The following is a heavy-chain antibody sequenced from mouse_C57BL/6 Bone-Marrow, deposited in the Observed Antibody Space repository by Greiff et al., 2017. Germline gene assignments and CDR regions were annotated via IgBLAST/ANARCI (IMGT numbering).Heavy chain of an antibody. J-gene: IGHJ4*01. CDR3: ASLYGSSLKGY. CDR1: EYEFPSHD. V-gene: IGHV5-2*01. D-gene: IGHD1-1*01. CDR2: INSDGGST. Sequence: EVKLMESGGGLVQPGESLKLSCESNEYEFPSHDMSLVRTTPEKKLAFVAAINSDGGSTYYPDTMERRFIISRDNTKKTLYLQMSSLRSEDTALDYCASLYGSSLKGYWGQGTSVTVSS.